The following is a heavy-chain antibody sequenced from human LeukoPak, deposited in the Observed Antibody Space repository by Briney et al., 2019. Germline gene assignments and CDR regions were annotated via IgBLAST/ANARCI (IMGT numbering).Heavy chain of an antibody. J-gene: IGHJ4*02. Sequence: SETLSLTCTVSGYSISSGYYWGWIRPPPGKGLEWIGIIYHSGNTYYNASLKSQVSISIDTSKNQSSLRLTSVTAADTAVYYCARQTGSGLFILPGGQGTLVTVSS. D-gene: IGHD3/OR15-3a*01. CDR3: ARQTGSGLFILP. V-gene: IGHV4-38-2*02. CDR1: GYSISSGYY. CDR2: IYHSGNT.